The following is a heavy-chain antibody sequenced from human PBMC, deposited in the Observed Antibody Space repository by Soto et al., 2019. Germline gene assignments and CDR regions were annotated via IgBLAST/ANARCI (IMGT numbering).Heavy chain of an antibody. CDR3: ARHDCISTSCYYYYYYSMNV. D-gene: IGHD2-2*01. J-gene: IGHJ6*02. Sequence: ASVKVSCKTSGGTFSSYAISWVRQAPGQGLEWMGGIIPIFDTANYAQIFQGRVKITADDSTSTVYLELSSLSSEDTSVYFCARHDCISTSCYYYYYYSMNVWGQGTRVTVS. CDR1: GGTFSSYA. V-gene: IGHV1-69*13. CDR2: IIPIFDTA.